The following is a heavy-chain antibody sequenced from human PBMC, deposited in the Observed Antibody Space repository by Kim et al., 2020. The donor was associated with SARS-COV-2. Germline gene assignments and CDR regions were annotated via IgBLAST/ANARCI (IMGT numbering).Heavy chain of an antibody. CDR2: IKPNTGGT. CDR3: ASRIESSGSYLADY. J-gene: IGHJ4*02. CDR1: GYTFTGYY. D-gene: IGHD1-26*01. Sequence: ASVKVSCKASGYTFTGYYMHWVRQAPGQGLEWMGWIKPNTGGTNDVQKFQGRVTMTRDTSISTVYMELSRLTYDDTAVYFCASRIESSGSYLADYWGQGTLVTVSS. V-gene: IGHV1-2*02.